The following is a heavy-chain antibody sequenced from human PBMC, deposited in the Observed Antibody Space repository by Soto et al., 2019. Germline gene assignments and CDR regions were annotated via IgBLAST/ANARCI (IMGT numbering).Heavy chain of an antibody. CDR1: GIPVSSNY. D-gene: IGHD3-10*01. CDR3: PRDGPYYSASRMDV. V-gene: IGHV3-53*04. J-gene: IGHJ6*02. Sequence: EVQLVESGGGLVQPGGSLRLSCVASGIPVSSNYMTWVRQAPGKGLEWVSVLHSGGDTYYANSVKGRFTISRHDSTNTPFLQMNSLSAEDTAVYYCPRDGPYYSASRMDVWGQGATVTVSS. CDR2: LHSGGDT.